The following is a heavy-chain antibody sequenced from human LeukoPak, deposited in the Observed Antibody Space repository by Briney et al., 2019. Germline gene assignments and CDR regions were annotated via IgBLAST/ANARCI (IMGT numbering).Heavy chain of an antibody. Sequence: GGSLRLSCAASGFTFSSYGMHWVRQAPGKGLEWVAVIWYDGSNKYYADSVKGRFTISRDNSKNTLYLQMNSLRAEDTAVYYCARGKFRQLPYYYFDYWGQGTLVTVSS. CDR2: IWYDGSNK. J-gene: IGHJ4*02. CDR1: GFTFSSYG. V-gene: IGHV3-33*01. CDR3: ARGKFRQLPYYYFDY. D-gene: IGHD6-6*01.